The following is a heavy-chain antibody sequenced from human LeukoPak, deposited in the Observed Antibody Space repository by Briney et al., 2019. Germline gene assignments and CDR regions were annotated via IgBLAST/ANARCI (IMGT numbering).Heavy chain of an antibody. CDR2: TNHSGST. CDR1: GRSFSGYY. J-gene: IGHJ3*02. CDR3: ARGKAIRYFDWLSDAFDI. D-gene: IGHD3-9*01. V-gene: IGHV4-34*01. Sequence: PSETLSLTCAVYGRSFSGYYWSWIRQPPGKGLEWIGGTNHSGSTNYNPSLKSRVTISVDTSKNQFSLKLSSVTAADTAVYYCARGKAIRYFDWLSDAFDIWGQGTMVTVSS.